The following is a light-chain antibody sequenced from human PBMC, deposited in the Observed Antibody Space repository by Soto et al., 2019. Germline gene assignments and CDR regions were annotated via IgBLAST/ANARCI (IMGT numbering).Light chain of an antibody. CDR2: AAS. V-gene: IGKV1-9*01. CDR1: QGISSY. J-gene: IGKJ4*01. Sequence: DIQLTQSPSFLSASLGDRVTITCRASQGISSYLAWYQQKPGKAPKLLIYAASTLQSGVPSRFSGSGSGTEFTLTISSLQPDDFATYYCQQYDNYPLTFGGGTKVDI. CDR3: QQYDNYPLT.